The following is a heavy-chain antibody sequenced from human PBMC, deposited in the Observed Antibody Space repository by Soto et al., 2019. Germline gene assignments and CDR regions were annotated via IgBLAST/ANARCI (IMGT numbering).Heavy chain of an antibody. J-gene: IGHJ5*02. CDR3: AREGDGHNPNWFDL. V-gene: IGHV3-53*02. D-gene: IGHD1-26*01. Sequence: EVQVVETGGGLIQPGGSLRLSCAVSGFTVSSNYMSWVRQPPGKGPEWDSDIYSGGSTYYADSVNGRFTISRDNSKNTLYLQMNSLRAEDSAVYYCAREGDGHNPNWFDLWGQGTLVTVSS. CDR1: GFTVSSNY. CDR2: IYSGGST.